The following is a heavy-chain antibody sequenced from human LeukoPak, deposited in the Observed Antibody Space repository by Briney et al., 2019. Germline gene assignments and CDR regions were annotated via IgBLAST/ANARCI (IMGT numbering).Heavy chain of an antibody. CDR2: INQDGSEK. V-gene: IGHV3-7*01. Sequence: PGGSLRLSCAASGLTFRSFWMSWVRQAPGKGLEWVANINQDGSEKYFVDSVKGRFTISRDNSKNSLHLQMNTLRAEDTALYYCARERDGRFFDYWGQGTLVTVSS. D-gene: IGHD5-24*01. CDR3: ARERDGRFFDY. CDR1: GLTFRSFW. J-gene: IGHJ4*02.